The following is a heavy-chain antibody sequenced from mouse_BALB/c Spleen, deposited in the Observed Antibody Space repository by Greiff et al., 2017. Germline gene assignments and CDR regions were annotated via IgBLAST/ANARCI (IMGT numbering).Heavy chain of an antibody. D-gene: IGHD1-1*01. CDR1: GFTFSDYY. CDR3: ARDDSGGSTLDY. Sequence: EVMLVESGGGLVKPGGSLKLSCAASGFTFSDYYMYWVRQTPEKRLEWVATISDGGSYTYYPDSVKGRFTISRDNAKNNLYLQMSSLKSEDTAMYYCARDDSGGSTLDYWGQGTTLTVSS. J-gene: IGHJ2*01. CDR2: ISDGGSYT. V-gene: IGHV5-4*02.